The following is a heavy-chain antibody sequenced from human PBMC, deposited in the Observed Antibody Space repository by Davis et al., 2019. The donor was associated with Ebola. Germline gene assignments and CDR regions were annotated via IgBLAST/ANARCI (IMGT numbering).Heavy chain of an antibody. D-gene: IGHD5-18*01. J-gene: IGHJ6*02. V-gene: IGHV3-15*01. CDR1: GFTFSSYA. CDR2: IKTKTDGGTT. CDR3: TTDFLVDTAMVWFSYYYGMDV. Sequence: GESLKISCAASGFTFSSYAMSWVRQAPGKGLEWVGRIKTKTDGGTTDYAAPVKGRFTISRDDSKNTLYLQMNSLKTEDTAVYYCTTDFLVDTAMVWFSYYYGMDVWGQGTTVTVSS.